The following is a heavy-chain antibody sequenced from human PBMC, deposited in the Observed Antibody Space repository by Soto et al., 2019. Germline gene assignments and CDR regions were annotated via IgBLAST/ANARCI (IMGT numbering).Heavy chain of an antibody. CDR3: AGDRNWDDSSGYFGY. J-gene: IGHJ4*02. D-gene: IGHD3-22*01. Sequence: PGGSLRHSCAASGFTFSSYEMNWVRQAPGKGLEWASYISSSGSTIYYADSVKGRLTISRDNTKNSLYLQMNSLRAEDTAVYYGAGDRNWDDSSGYFGYWGQGTLVTVSS. CDR2: ISSSGSTI. V-gene: IGHV3-48*03. CDR1: GFTFSSYE.